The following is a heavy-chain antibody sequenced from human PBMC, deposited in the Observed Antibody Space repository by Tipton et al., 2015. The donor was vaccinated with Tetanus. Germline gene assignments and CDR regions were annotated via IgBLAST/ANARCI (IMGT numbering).Heavy chain of an antibody. J-gene: IGHJ4*02. CDR3: ARMGFTYGQVVY. CDR2: VYYSGRT. V-gene: IGHV4-30-4*01. D-gene: IGHD5-18*01. Sequence: TLSLTCNVSGGSINTGDYYWSWIRQSTGKGLEWIGHVYYSGRTYYNPPLKRRVTISADMSKNHFSLKLTSVTAADTATYYCARMGFTYGQVVYWGQGSLVPVAS. CDR1: GGSINTGDYY.